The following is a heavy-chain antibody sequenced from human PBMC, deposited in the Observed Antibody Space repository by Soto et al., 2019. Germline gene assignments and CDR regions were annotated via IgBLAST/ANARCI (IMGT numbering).Heavy chain of an antibody. Sequence: EVQLVESGGGLVQPGGSLRLSCAASGVTFSRYWMSWVRQAPGKGLEWVANINQDGGGKQYVDSVKGRFTISRDNAKNSLYLQMNSLRAEETAVYYCARDRGGAGPSTGQDCWGQGTLVTVSS. D-gene: IGHD2-2*01. CDR2: INQDGGGK. CDR1: GVTFSRYW. V-gene: IGHV3-7*01. CDR3: ARDRGGAGPSTGQDC. J-gene: IGHJ4*02.